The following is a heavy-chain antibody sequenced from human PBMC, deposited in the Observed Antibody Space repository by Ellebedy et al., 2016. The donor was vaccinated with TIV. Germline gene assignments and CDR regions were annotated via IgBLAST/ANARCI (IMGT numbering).Heavy chain of an antibody. V-gene: IGHV1-69*13. J-gene: IGHJ4*02. Sequence: SVKVSCXASGGTFSSYAISWVRQAPGQGLEWMGGIIPIFGTANYAQKFQGRVTITADESTSTAYMELSSLRSEDTAVYYCASLYCSSTSCSYATFDYWGQGTLVTVSS. CDR1: GGTFSSYA. D-gene: IGHD2-2*01. CDR2: IIPIFGTA. CDR3: ASLYCSSTSCSYATFDY.